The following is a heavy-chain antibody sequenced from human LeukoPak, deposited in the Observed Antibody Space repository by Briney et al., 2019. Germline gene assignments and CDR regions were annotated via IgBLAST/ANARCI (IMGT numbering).Heavy chain of an antibody. CDR2: IKSKTDGGTT. D-gene: IGHD3-22*01. Sequence: GGSLRLSCAASGFTFSNAWMSWVRQAPGKGLEWVGRIKSKTDGGTTDYAAPVKGRFTISRDDSKNTLYLQMNSLKTEDTDVYYCTTAGGHYYYDSSGYVANWFDPWGQGTLVTVSS. CDR3: TTAGGHYYYDSSGYVANWFDP. V-gene: IGHV3-15*01. J-gene: IGHJ5*02. CDR1: GFTFSNAW.